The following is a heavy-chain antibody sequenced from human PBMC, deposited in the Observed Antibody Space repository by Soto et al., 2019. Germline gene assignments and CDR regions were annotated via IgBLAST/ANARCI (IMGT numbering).Heavy chain of an antibody. V-gene: IGHV5-10-1*01. CDR2: IDPSDSYT. Sequence: ESLKISGKASGYSFTIYWISWVRHMPGKGLGWMGRIDPSDSYTNYSPSFQGHVTISADKSISTAYLQWSSLKASDTAMYYCAKYSSSWTGFNWFDPWGQGTLVTVSS. J-gene: IGHJ5*02. CDR1: GYSFTIYW. CDR3: AKYSSSWTGFNWFDP. D-gene: IGHD6-13*01.